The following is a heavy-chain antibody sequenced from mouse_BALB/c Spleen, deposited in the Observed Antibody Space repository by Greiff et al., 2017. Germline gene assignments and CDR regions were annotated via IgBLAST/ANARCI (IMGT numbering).Heavy chain of an antibody. Sequence: DVMLVESGGGLVKPGGSLKLSCAASGFAFSSYDMSWVRQTPEKRLEWVAYISSGGGSTYYPDTVKGRFTISRDNAKNTLYLQMSSLKSEDTAMYYCARHRAYWGQGTLVTVSA. CDR3: ARHRAY. CDR1: GFAFSSYD. V-gene: IGHV5-12-1*01. J-gene: IGHJ3*01. CDR2: ISSGGGST.